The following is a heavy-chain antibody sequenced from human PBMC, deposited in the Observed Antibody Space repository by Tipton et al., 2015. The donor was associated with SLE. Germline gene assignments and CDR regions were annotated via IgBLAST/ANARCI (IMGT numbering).Heavy chain of an antibody. CDR2: IFYTGST. Sequence: TLSLTCTVSGGSISSGSYYWGWIRQPPGKGLEWIGSIFYTGSTYYNPSLKSRVSFSIDTSKNQFSLRLSSVTAADTAVYYCARDQYDLWLGYAFDVWGQGTMVTVSS. V-gene: IGHV4-39*07. CDR3: ARDQYDLWLGYAFDV. D-gene: IGHD3-3*01. J-gene: IGHJ3*01. CDR1: GGSISSGSYY.